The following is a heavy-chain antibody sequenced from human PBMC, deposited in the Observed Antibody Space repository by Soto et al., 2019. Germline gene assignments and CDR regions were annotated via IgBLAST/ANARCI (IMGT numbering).Heavy chain of an antibody. D-gene: IGHD6-19*01. CDR1: GYTFTSYY. CDR2: INPSGGST. Sequence: GASVKVSCKASGYTFTSYYMHWVRQAPGQGLEWMGIINPSGGSTSYAQKFQGRVTMTRDTPTSTVYMELSSLRSEDTAVYYCARDSSGWYANLRNWFDPWGQGTLVTVSS. CDR3: ARDSSGWYANLRNWFDP. V-gene: IGHV1-46*01. J-gene: IGHJ5*02.